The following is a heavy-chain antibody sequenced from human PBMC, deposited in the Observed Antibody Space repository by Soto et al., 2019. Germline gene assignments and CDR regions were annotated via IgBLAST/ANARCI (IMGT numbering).Heavy chain of an antibody. J-gene: IGHJ5*02. V-gene: IGHV1-69*13. CDR1: GGTFSSYA. CDR3: ARSWVPNWNYGNWFDP. Sequence: SVKVSCKASGGTFSSYAISWVRQAPGQGLEWMGGIIPIFGTANYAQKFQGRVTITADESASTAYMELSSLRSEDTAVYYCARSWVPNWNYGNWFDPWGQGTLVTVSS. D-gene: IGHD1-7*01. CDR2: IIPIFGTA.